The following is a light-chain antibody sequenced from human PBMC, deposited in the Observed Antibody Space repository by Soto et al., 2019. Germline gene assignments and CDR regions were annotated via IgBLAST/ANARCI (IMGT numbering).Light chain of an antibody. CDR3: QSYDSSLSGSHVV. J-gene: IGLJ2*01. V-gene: IGLV1-40*01. CDR1: SSNIGAGYD. CDR2: GNS. Sequence: QSVLTQPPSVSGAPGQRVTISCTGSSSNIGAGYDVHWYQQLPGTAPKLLIYGNSNRPSGVPDRFSGSKSGTSASLAITGFQAEDEADYYCQSYDSSLSGSHVVFGGGTKLTVL.